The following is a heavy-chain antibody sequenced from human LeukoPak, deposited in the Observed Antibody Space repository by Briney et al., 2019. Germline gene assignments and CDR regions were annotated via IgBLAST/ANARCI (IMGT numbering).Heavy chain of an antibody. CDR3: AREYTFYYDSSGFYSTYYFDY. CDR2: IYHSGST. J-gene: IGHJ4*02. Sequence: SETLSLTCAVSGGSISSSNWWSWVRQPPGKGLEWIGEIYHSGSTNYNPSLKSRVTISIDTSKNQFSLKLNSVTAADTAVYYCAREYTFYYDSSGFYSTYYFDYWGQGALVTVSS. CDR1: GGSISSSNW. V-gene: IGHV4-4*02. D-gene: IGHD3-22*01.